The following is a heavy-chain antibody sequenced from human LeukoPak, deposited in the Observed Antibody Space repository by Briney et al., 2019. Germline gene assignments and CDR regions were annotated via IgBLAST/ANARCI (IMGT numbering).Heavy chain of an antibody. D-gene: IGHD1-1*01. CDR2: ISGSGGAT. Sequence: GGSLRLSCAASGFTFSSYAMNWVRQAPGKGLEWVSAISGSGGATYYADSVQGRFTISRDNAKNSLYLQMNSLTAEDTAVYYCARKMKTGDRVGTFDIWGQGTMVTVSS. CDR1: GFTFSSYA. J-gene: IGHJ3*02. V-gene: IGHV3-23*01. CDR3: ARKMKTGDRVGTFDI.